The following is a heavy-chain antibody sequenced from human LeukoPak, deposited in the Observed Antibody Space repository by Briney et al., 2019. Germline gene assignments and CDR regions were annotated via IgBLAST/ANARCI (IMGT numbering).Heavy chain of an antibody. CDR3: GRDRTFGEFNFDY. Sequence: PSETLSLTCTVSGGSISSYYWSWILQPAGKGLEWIGRIYTSGSTNYNPSLKSRVTMSVDTSKNQFSLKLSSVTAADTAVYYCGRDRTFGEFNFDYWGQGTLVTVSS. J-gene: IGHJ4*02. CDR2: IYTSGST. V-gene: IGHV4-4*07. D-gene: IGHD3-10*01. CDR1: GGSISSYY.